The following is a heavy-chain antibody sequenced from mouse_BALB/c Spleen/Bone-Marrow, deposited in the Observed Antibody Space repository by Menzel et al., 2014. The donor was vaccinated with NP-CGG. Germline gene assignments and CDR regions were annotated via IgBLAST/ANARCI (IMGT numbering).Heavy chain of an antibody. V-gene: IGHV4-1*02. CDR2: INPDSSTI. CDR1: GFDFSRYW. CDR3: ARLGYYGGYAY. J-gene: IGHJ3*01. Sequence: EVQLQQSGGGLVQPGGSLKLSCAASGFDFSRYWMSWVRQAPGKGLEWIGEINPDSSTINYTPFLKDKFIISRDNAKKTLYLQMSKVRSEDTALYYCARLGYYGGYAYWGQGTLVTVPA. D-gene: IGHD2-3*01.